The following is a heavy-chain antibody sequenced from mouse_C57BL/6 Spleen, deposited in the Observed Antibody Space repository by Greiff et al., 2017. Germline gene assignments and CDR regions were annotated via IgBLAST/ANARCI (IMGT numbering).Heavy chain of an antibody. D-gene: IGHD1-1*01. V-gene: IGHV8-12*01. Sequence: QVTLKESGPGILQSSQTLSLTCSFSGFSLSTSGMGVSWIRQPSGKGLEWLAHIYWDDDKRYNPSLKSRLTISKDTSRNQEFLKITSVDTADTATYYCARSDSGSSPHYYAMDYWGQGTSVTVSS. CDR1: GFSLSTSGMG. CDR2: IYWDDDK. J-gene: IGHJ4*01. CDR3: ARSDSGSSPHYYAMDY.